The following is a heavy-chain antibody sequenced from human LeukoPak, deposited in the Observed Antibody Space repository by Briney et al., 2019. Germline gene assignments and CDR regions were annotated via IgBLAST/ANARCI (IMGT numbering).Heavy chain of an antibody. CDR1: GGSISSGDYY. CDR2: IYYSGST. Sequence: SSETLSLTCTVSGGSISSGDYYWSWIRQPPGKGLEWIGYIYYSGSTYYNPSFKSRVTISVDTSKNQFSLKLSSVTAADTAVYYCARGGGNYYDSSGSFRFDYWGQGTLVTVSS. V-gene: IGHV4-30-4*01. CDR3: ARGGGNYYDSSGSFRFDY. D-gene: IGHD3-22*01. J-gene: IGHJ4*02.